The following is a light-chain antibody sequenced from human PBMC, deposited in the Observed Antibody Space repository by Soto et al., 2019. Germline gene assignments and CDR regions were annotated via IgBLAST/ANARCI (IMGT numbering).Light chain of an antibody. CDR2: GAS. CDR1: QSVSSY. Sequence: EVGMTQAPATLAVYPGERGTLSCMASQSVSSYLAWYQQKPGQAPMLLIYGASTRATGIPSRFSGSGSGTEFTLTISSLQSEDFAVYYCQQYKNWPQTFGQGTKVDIK. J-gene: IGKJ1*01. V-gene: IGKV3-15*01. CDR3: QQYKNWPQT.